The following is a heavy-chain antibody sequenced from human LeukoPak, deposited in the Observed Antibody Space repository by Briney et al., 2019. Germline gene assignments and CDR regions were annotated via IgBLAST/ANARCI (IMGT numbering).Heavy chain of an antibody. CDR2: INPNPNSGGT. J-gene: IGHJ6*03. CDR1: GYTFTDYY. CDR3: ARVPNNFYYYMDV. Sequence: ASVKVSCKASGYTFTDYYIHWVRQAPGQGREWMGWINPNPNSGGTNYAQKFQGRVTMTRDTSISTAYMELIRLTSDDTAVYYCARVPNNFYYYMDVWGKGTTVTVSS. D-gene: IGHD2-2*01. V-gene: IGHV1-2*02.